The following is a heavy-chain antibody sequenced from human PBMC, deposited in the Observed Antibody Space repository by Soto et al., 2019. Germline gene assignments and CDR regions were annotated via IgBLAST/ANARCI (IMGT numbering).Heavy chain of an antibody. V-gene: IGHV3-23*01. Sequence: LRLSCVVSGFNFSSFVMTWVRQAPGKGLEWVSGISTSGVRTFYVDSVQGRFTISRDNSKNTVYLEMNSLRADDTAVYFCAKDVYGGNIPRAFDMWGQGTMVTVSS. D-gene: IGHD4-17*01. J-gene: IGHJ3*02. CDR2: ISTSGVRT. CDR3: AKDVYGGNIPRAFDM. CDR1: GFNFSSFV.